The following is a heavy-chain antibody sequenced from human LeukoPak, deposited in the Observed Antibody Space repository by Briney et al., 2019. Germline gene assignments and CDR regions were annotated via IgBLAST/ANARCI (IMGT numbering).Heavy chain of an antibody. CDR3: ARDPYGSGRNDY. Sequence: GASVKVSCKASGYTFTGYYMHWVRQAPGQGLEWMGWINPNSGGTSYAQKFQGRVTMTRDTSISTAYMELSRLRSDDTAVYYCARDPYGSGRNDYWGQGTLVTVSS. CDR1: GYTFTGYY. CDR2: INPNSGGT. J-gene: IGHJ4*02. D-gene: IGHD3-10*01. V-gene: IGHV1-2*02.